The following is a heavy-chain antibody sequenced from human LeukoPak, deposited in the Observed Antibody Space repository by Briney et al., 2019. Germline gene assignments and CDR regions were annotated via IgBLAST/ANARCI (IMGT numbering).Heavy chain of an antibody. CDR3: VKAVKEAGYSSSWYER. CDR1: GFTFSSYA. D-gene: IGHD6-13*01. V-gene: IGHV3-64D*09. CDR2: ISSNGGST. J-gene: IGHJ5*02. Sequence: GGSLRLSCTASGFTFSSYAMQWLGPAPGKGRVYGSSISSNGGSTYYADAVKGRFIISRDNSKNTMYLQTGSLRTEDTAVYYCVKAVKEAGYSSSWYERWGQGTLVTVSS.